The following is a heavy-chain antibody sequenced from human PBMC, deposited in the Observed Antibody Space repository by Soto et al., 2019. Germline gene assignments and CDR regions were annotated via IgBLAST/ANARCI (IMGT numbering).Heavy chain of an antibody. Sequence: RASVKVSCKASGYTFTGYYMHWVRQAPGQGLEWMGWINPNSGGTNYAQKFQGRVTMTRDTSISTAYMELSRLRSDDTAVYYCARNVYCSSTSCYGMDVWGQGTTVTVSS. J-gene: IGHJ6*02. D-gene: IGHD2-2*01. CDR2: INPNSGGT. CDR3: ARNVYCSSTSCYGMDV. CDR1: GYTFTGYY. V-gene: IGHV1-2*02.